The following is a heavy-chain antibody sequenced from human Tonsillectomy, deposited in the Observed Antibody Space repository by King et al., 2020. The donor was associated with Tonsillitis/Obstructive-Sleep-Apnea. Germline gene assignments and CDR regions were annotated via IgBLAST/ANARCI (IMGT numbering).Heavy chain of an antibody. CDR1: GGTFSSYA. D-gene: IGHD2-15*01. Sequence: QLVQSGAEVKKPGSSVKVSCKASGGTFSSYAISWVRQAPGQGLEWMGGIIPILGTAIYAQKFRGRVTITADESTSTAYMELSSLRSEDTAVYYCARGVGGHCSGGSCYSGDYWGQGTLVTVSS. V-gene: IGHV1-69*12. CDR3: ARGVGGHCSGGSCYSGDY. CDR2: IIPILGTA. J-gene: IGHJ4*02.